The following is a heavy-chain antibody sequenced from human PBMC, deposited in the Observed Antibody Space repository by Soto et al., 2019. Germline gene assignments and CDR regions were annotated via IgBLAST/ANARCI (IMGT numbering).Heavy chain of an antibody. V-gene: IGHV1-69*01. CDR2: IIPIFGTA. D-gene: IGHD3-22*01. J-gene: IGHJ6*02. CDR1: GGTFSSYA. Sequence: QVQLVQSGAEVKKPGSSVKVSCKASGGTFSSYAISWVRQAPGQGLEWMGGIIPIFGTANYAQKFQGRVTITADESTSTAYMELSSLRSEDTAVYYCARGGAYYYDSSGYNTLGDYYYGMDVWGQGTTVTVSS. CDR3: ARGGAYYYDSSGYNTLGDYYYGMDV.